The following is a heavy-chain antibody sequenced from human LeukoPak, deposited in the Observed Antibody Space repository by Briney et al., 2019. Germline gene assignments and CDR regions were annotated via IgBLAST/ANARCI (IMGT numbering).Heavy chain of an antibody. CDR2: IYYSGST. CDR1: GGSISSSSYY. D-gene: IGHD2-15*01. V-gene: IGHV4-39*07. CDR3: ARDVGGGSCWGCGWFDP. Sequence: SETLSLTCTVPGGSISSSSYYWGWIRQPPGKGLEWIGSIYYSGSTYYNPSLKSRVTISVDTSKNQFSLKLSSVTAADTAVYYCARDVGGGSCWGCGWFDPWGQGTLVTVSS. J-gene: IGHJ5*02.